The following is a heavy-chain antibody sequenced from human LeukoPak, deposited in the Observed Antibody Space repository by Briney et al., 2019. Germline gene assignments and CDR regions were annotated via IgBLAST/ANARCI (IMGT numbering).Heavy chain of an antibody. CDR1: GLTFSSYA. D-gene: IGHD3-22*01. Sequence: GGSLRLSCAASGLTFSSYAMHWVRQAPGKGLEYVSAISSNGGSTYYANSVKGRFTISRDNSKNTLYLQMGSLRAEDMAVYYCARGPYYYDSTGVDYWGQGTLVTVSS. V-gene: IGHV3-64*01. CDR2: ISSNGGST. J-gene: IGHJ4*02. CDR3: ARGPYYYDSTGVDY.